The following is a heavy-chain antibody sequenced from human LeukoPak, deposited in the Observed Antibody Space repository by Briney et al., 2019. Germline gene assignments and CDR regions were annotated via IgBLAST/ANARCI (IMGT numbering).Heavy chain of an antibody. CDR3: ARAYCGGDCYSDTIDY. J-gene: IGHJ4*02. V-gene: IGHV3-21*01. D-gene: IGHD2-21*01. CDR1: GFTFSSYS. CDR2: VSSSSSYI. Sequence: GGSLRLSCAASGFTFSSYSMNWVRQAPGKGLEWVSSVSSSSSYIYYADSVKGRFAISRDNAKNSLYLQMNSLRAEDTAVYYCARAYCGGDCYSDTIDYWGQGTLVTVSS.